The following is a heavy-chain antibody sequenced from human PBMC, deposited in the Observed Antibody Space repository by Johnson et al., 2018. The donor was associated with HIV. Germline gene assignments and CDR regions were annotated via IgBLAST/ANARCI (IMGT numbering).Heavy chain of an antibody. Sequence: QVQLVESGGGVVQPGRSLRLSCAASRFTFSDYYMSWIRQTPGKGLEWVSYISSSGGTIYYADSVKGRFSISRDNAKNSLYLQMNSRRAEDTAVYYCARDRGYWDAFDIWGQGTMVTVSS. D-gene: IGHD3-22*01. V-gene: IGHV3-11*04. CDR1: RFTFSDYY. CDR2: ISSSGGTI. J-gene: IGHJ3*02. CDR3: ARDRGYWDAFDI.